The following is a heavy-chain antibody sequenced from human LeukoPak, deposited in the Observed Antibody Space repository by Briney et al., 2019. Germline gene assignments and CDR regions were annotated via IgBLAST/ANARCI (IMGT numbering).Heavy chain of an antibody. J-gene: IGHJ5*02. CDR1: EFSLRSYS. Sequence: PGGSLRLSCAASEFSLRSYSVNWVRQAPGKGLEWVGFIRSKAYGGTTEYAASVKGRFTISRDDSKNTLYLQMNSLKTEDTAVYYCTPLPHIAAVPWGQGTLVTVSS. CDR3: TPLPHIAAVP. D-gene: IGHD6-13*01. V-gene: IGHV3-49*04. CDR2: IRSKAYGGTT.